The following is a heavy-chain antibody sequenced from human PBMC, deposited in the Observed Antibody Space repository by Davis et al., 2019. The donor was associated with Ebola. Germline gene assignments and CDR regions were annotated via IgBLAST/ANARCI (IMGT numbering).Heavy chain of an antibody. Sequence: AASVKVSCKASGYTFTKYGISWVRQAPGQGLEWMGWISAYNGNTNYAQNLQGRVTMTTDTSTGTAYMEVRSLRYDDTAVYYCARAVTMVLPSGWFDPWGQGTLVTVSS. CDR2: ISAYNGNT. V-gene: IGHV1-18*01. CDR3: ARAVTMVLPSGWFDP. J-gene: IGHJ5*02. D-gene: IGHD3-10*01. CDR1: GYTFTKYG.